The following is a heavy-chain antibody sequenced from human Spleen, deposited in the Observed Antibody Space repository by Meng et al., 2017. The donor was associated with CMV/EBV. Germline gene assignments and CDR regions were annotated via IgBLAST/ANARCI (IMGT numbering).Heavy chain of an antibody. Sequence: ASVKVSCKASGYTFTSYDINWVRQATGQGLEWMGWMNPNSGNTGYAQKFQGRVTMTRNTSISTAYMELSSLRSEDTAVYYCARVAAMPHYFDYWGQGTLVTVSS. J-gene: IGHJ4*02. CDR1: GYTFTSYD. CDR3: ARVAAMPHYFDY. V-gene: IGHV1-8*01. D-gene: IGHD2-2*01. CDR2: MNPNSGNT.